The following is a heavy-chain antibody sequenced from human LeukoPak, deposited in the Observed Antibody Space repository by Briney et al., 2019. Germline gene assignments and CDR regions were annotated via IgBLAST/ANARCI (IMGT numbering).Heavy chain of an antibody. CDR3: ASPLRNWGGWYFDL. J-gene: IGHJ2*01. CDR2: IYHSGST. CDR1: GGSISSGGYY. Sequence: SETLSFTCTVSGGSISSGGYYWSWIRQPPGKGLEWIGYIYHSGSTYYNPSLKSRVTISVDRSKNQFSLKLSSVTAADTAVYYCASPLRNWGGWYFDLWGRGTLVTVSS. D-gene: IGHD7-27*01. V-gene: IGHV4-30-2*01.